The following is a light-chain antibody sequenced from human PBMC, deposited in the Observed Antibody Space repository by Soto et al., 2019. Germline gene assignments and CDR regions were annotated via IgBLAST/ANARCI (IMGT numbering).Light chain of an antibody. CDR1: QSVSSY. CDR3: QQRSNWPPAVT. J-gene: IGKJ4*01. V-gene: IGKV3-11*01. Sequence: EIVLTQSPATLSLSPGERATLSCRASQSVSSYLAWYQQKPGQAPRLLIYDASNRATGIPARFSGSGSGTDFTPTISSLEPEDFAVYYCQQRSNWPPAVTFGGGTKVDIK. CDR2: DAS.